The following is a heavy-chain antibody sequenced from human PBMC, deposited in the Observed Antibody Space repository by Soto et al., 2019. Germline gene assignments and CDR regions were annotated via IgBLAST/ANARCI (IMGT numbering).Heavy chain of an antibody. CDR2: INAGNGNT. CDR3: ARDGHVAAFDY. V-gene: IGHV1-3*01. Sequence: EASVKVSCKASGYTFTSYAMHWVRQAPGQRLEWMGWINAGNGNTKYSQKFQGRVTITRDTSASTAYMELSSLRSEDTAVYYCARDGHVAAFDYWGQGTLVTVSS. CDR1: GYTFTSYA. J-gene: IGHJ4*02. D-gene: IGHD2-21*01.